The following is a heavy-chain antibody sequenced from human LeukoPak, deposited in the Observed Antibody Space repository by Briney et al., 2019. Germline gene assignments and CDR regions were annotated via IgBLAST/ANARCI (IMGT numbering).Heavy chain of an antibody. D-gene: IGHD3-22*01. J-gene: IGHJ4*02. CDR2: ISAYNGNT. CDR3: ARAVPGYYYDSSGYKLDY. Sequence: ASVKVSCKASGYTFTSYGISWVRQAPGQGLEWMGWISAYNGNTNYAQKLQGRVTMTTDTSTSTAYMELRSLRSDDTAVYYCARAVPGYYYDSSGYKLDYWGQGTLVTVSP. V-gene: IGHV1-18*01. CDR1: GYTFTSYG.